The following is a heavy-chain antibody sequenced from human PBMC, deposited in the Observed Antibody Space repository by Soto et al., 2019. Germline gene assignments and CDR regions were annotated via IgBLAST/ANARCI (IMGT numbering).Heavy chain of an antibody. CDR2: ISSSGDTT. D-gene: IGHD5-18*01. J-gene: IGHJ6*02. Sequence: EVQLLESGGDLVQPGGSLRLSCAASGFRFSNYDMSWVRQAPGKGLEWVSAISSSGDTTYYADYVKGRFTVSRDNSKNTLYLLMNSLRAEDTAVYFCANRDTSMITRYYYGMDVWGQGTTVTVSS. CDR3: ANRDTSMITRYYYGMDV. V-gene: IGHV3-23*01. CDR1: GFRFSNYD.